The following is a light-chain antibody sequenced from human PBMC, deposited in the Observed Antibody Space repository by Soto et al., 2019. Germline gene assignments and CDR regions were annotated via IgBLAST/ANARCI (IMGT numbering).Light chain of an antibody. V-gene: IGLV2-14*03. CDR1: SNDIGGYNY. Sequence: QSALTQPASVSGSPGQSITISCTGTSNDIGGYNYVSWYQQHPGKAPKLMVYYVSNRPSGVSNRFSGSKSGNTASLTISGLQAEDEADYYCSSFTTSSTLLFGGGTKVTVL. CDR2: YVS. CDR3: SSFTTSSTLL. J-gene: IGLJ2*01.